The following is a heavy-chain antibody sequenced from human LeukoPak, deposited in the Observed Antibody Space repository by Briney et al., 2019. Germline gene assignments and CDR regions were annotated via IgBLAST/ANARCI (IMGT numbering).Heavy chain of an antibody. V-gene: IGHV4-39*01. D-gene: IGHD6-6*01. Sequence: SETLSLTCTVSGGSISSSSYYWGWIRQPPGKGLEWIGSIYYSGSTYYNPSLKSRVTISVDTSKNQFSLKLSSVTAADTAVYYCARGEYSSSPGAFDIWGQGTMVTVSS. CDR3: ARGEYSSSPGAFDI. CDR2: IYYSGST. J-gene: IGHJ3*02. CDR1: GGSISSSSYY.